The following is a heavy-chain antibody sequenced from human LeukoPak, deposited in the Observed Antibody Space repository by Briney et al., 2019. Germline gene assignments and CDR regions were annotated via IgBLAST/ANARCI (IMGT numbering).Heavy chain of an antibody. CDR1: GVTFSTNY. CDR2: IYSGGST. J-gene: IGHJ4*02. Sequence: PGGSLRLSCTASGVTFSTNYMRWVRQSPGKGLEWVSIIYSGGSTDYADSVKGRFTISKDNPKNTVFLQMNSLRAEDTAMYYSARPDRGPARRTSDYWGQGTLVTVSP. V-gene: IGHV3-66*01. CDR3: ARPDRGPARRTSDY. D-gene: IGHD2-2*01.